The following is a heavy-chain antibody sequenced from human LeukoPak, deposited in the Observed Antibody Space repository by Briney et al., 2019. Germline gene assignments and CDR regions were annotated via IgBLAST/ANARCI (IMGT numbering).Heavy chain of an antibody. CDR3: ARTTQYYYYMDV. J-gene: IGHJ6*03. Sequence: SETLSLTCTVSGGSISSYYWSWIRQPPGKGLEWIGYIYYSGSTNYNLSLKSRVTISVDTSKNQFSLKLSSVTAADTAVYYCARTTQYYYYMDVWGKGTTVTVSS. D-gene: IGHD1-1*01. V-gene: IGHV4-59*01. CDR2: IYYSGST. CDR1: GGSISSYY.